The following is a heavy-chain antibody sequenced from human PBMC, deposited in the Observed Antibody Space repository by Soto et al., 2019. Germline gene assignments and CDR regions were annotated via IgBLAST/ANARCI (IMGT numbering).Heavy chain of an antibody. Sequence: QVQLVQSGPEVKKPGASMKVSCKASGYTFTGYHLYWVRQAPGQGLEWMGWINTNRGGTNYAQKVQGQVTTTRDTPINTAYMELNSLRSDDTAVYYCATPRSPHSRAACDSWGQGTMVTVYS. J-gene: IGHJ3*01. CDR1: GYTFTGYH. CDR2: INTNRGGT. V-gene: IGHV1-2*02. CDR3: ATPRSPHSRAACDS. D-gene: IGHD2-15*01.